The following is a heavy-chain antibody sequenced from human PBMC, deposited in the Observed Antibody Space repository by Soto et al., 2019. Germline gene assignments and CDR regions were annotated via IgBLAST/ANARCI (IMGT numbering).Heavy chain of an antibody. V-gene: IGHV4-59*01. CDR3: ARVRPAASYFDY. CDR2: IYYSGGT. CDR1: GGSISSYY. Sequence: PSETLSLTCTVSGGSISSYYWSWIRQPPGKGLEWIGYIYYSGGTNYNPSLKSRVTISVDTSRNQFSLKLSSVTAADTAVYYCARVRPAASYFDYWGQGTLVTVSS. D-gene: IGHD2-2*01. J-gene: IGHJ4*02.